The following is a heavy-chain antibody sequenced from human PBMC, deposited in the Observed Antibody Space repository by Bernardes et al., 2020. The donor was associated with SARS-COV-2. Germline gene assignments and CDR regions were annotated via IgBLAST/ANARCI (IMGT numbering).Heavy chain of an antibody. D-gene: IGHD6-13*01. Sequence: GGSLRLSCAASGFTFSSYAMTWVRQAPGKGLEWVSAISGSGDRTYYADSVKGRFTISRDNSKNTLYLQMNSLRAEDTAVYYCAKGSGYVSNWDLDYWGQGILVTVSS. CDR2: ISGSGDRT. CDR3: AKGSGYVSNWDLDY. V-gene: IGHV3-23*01. J-gene: IGHJ4*02. CDR1: GFTFSSYA.